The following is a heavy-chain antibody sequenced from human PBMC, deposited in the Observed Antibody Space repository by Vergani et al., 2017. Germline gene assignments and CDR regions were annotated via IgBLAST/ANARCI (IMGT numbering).Heavy chain of an antibody. J-gene: IGHJ6*03. CDR3: AREGVVPAASYYYYMDV. Sequence: QVQLVESGGGVVQPGRSLRLSCAASGFTFSSYAMHWVRQAPGKGLEWVAVISYDGSNKYSADSVKGRFTISRDNSKNTLYLQMNSLRAEDTAVYYCAREGVVPAASYYYYMDVWGKGTTVTVSS. V-gene: IGHV3-30-3*01. CDR2: ISYDGSNK. D-gene: IGHD2-2*01. CDR1: GFTFSSYA.